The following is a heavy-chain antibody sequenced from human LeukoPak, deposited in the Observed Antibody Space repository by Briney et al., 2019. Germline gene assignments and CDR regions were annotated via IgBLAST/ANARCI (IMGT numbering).Heavy chain of an antibody. V-gene: IGHV3-74*01. D-gene: IGHD3-10*01. CDR2: INSDGRIT. J-gene: IGHJ3*02. CDR3: ARDQGYYGSGSGAFDI. Sequence: GGSLRLSCAASGFTISSYWMHWVRQVPGKGLVWVSRINSDGRITTYADSVKGRFTISRDNAKYTLYLQMNSLRPEDTAVYYCARDQGYYGSGSGAFDIWGQGTMVTVSS. CDR1: GFTISSYW.